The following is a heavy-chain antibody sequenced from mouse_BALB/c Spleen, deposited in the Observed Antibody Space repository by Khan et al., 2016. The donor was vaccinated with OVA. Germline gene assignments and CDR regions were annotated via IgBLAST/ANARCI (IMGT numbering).Heavy chain of an antibody. J-gene: IGHJ4*01. CDR2: ISTGSGSP. Sequence: DLVKPGASVKLSCKASGYTFTSYWINWRKQRPGQGLEWIGHISTGSGSPYYNDMFSVKATLTVETSSTTAYIQLSSLSSEDSAVYFSARSNYYGRGLYAMDYWGQGTSVTVSS. CDR1: GYTFTSYW. D-gene: IGHD1-1*01. CDR3: ARSNYYGRGLYAMDY. V-gene: IGHV1S41*01.